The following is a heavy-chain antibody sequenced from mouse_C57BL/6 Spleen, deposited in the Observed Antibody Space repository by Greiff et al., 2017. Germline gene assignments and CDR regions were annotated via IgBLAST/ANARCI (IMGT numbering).Heavy chain of an antibody. J-gene: IGHJ2*01. D-gene: IGHD4-1*01. CDR1: GYAFTNYL. V-gene: IGHV1-54*01. CDR3: ARSGNWVPDY. Sequence: VQLVESGAELVRPGTSVTVSCKASGYAFTNYLIEWVKQRPGQGLDWIGAINPGSGGTTYHQKFKGKDTLTADKSSSTAYMQLSSLTSEDSEVYFCARSGNWVPDYWGQGTTLTVSS. CDR2: INPGSGGT.